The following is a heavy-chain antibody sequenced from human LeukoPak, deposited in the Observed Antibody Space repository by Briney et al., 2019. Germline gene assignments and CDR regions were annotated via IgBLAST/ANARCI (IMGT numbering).Heavy chain of an antibody. V-gene: IGHV3-30*02. CDR1: GFTFSSYG. D-gene: IGHD3/OR15-3a*01. CDR2: IRYDGSNK. CDR3: AKDFELAPGWFDP. J-gene: IGHJ5*02. Sequence: GGSLRLSCAASGFTFSSYGMHWVRQAPGKGLEWVAFIRYDGSNKYYADSVKGRFTISRDNSKNTLYLQMNSLRAEDTAVYCCAKDFELAPGWFDPWGQGTLVTVSS.